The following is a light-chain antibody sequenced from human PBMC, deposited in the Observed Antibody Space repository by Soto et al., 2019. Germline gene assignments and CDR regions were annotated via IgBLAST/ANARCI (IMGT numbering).Light chain of an antibody. CDR3: QQYTEWPTWT. CDR1: RSVSSN. V-gene: IGKV3-15*01. Sequence: EIIMTQSPATLSVSPGERASLSCRASRSVSSNLAWYQQKPGQAPTLLIYAASTRATGISTRFSGSGSGTEFPLTISSLQSEDFAIYYCQQYTEWPTWTFGQGTKV. J-gene: IGKJ1*01. CDR2: AAS.